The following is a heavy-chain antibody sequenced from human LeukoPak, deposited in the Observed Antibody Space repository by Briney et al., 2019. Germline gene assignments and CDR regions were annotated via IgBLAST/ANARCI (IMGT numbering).Heavy chain of an antibody. Sequence: ASVKVSFKASGYTFTGYYMHWVRQAPGQGLEWMGWINPNSGGTNYAQKFQSRVTMTRDTSISTAYMELSRLRSDDTAVYYCAREEVEEYSSSSDPSYAFDIWGQGTMVTVSS. CDR1: GYTFTGYY. CDR3: AREEVEEYSSSSDPSYAFDI. V-gene: IGHV1-2*02. CDR2: INPNSGGT. D-gene: IGHD6-6*01. J-gene: IGHJ3*02.